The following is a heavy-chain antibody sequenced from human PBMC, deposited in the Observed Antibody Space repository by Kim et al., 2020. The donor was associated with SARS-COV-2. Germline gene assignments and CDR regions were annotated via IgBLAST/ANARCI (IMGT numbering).Heavy chain of an antibody. D-gene: IGHD6-13*01. V-gene: IGHV4-34*01. CDR1: GGSFSGYY. J-gene: IGHJ6*02. CDR2: INHSGST. Sequence: SETLSLTCAVYGGSFSGYYWSWIRQPPGKGLEWIGEINHSGSTNYNPSLKSRVTISVDTSKNQFSLKLSSVTAADTAVYYCATTAAAGTRRYYYYGMDVWGQGTTVTVS. CDR3: ATTAAAGTRRYYYYGMDV.